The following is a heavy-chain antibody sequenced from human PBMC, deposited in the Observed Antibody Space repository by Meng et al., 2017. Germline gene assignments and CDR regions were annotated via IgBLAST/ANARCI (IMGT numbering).Heavy chain of an antibody. V-gene: IGHV3-30*01. CDR3: ARDSDGHNVVGVLAEAFDI. J-gene: IGHJ3*02. CDR2: ISYDGSNK. CDR1: GFTFSSYA. Sequence: GESLKISCVASGFTFSSYAMHWVRQAPGKGLEWVAVISYDGSNKYYADSVKGRFTISRDNSKNTLYLQMNSLRAEDTAVYYCARDSDGHNVVGVLAEAFDIWGQGTMVTVS. D-gene: IGHD5-24*01.